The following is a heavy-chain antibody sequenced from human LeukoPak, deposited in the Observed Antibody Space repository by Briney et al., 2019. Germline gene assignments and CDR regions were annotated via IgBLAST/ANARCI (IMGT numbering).Heavy chain of an antibody. V-gene: IGHV4-4*07. D-gene: IGHD6-13*01. CDR1: GGSISSYY. Sequence: PSETLSLTCTASGGSISSYYWSWIRQPAGKGLEWIGRIYTSGSTNYNPSLRSRVTMSVDTSKNQFSLKLSSVTAADTAVYYCASSSWAWVDYWGQGTLVTVSS. CDR2: IYTSGST. CDR3: ASSSWAWVDY. J-gene: IGHJ4*02.